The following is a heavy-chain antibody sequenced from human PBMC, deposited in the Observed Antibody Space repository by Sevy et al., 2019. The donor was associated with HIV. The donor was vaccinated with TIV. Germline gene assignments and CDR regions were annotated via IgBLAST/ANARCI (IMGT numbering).Heavy chain of an antibody. Sequence: QLGGSLRLSCAASGFTVSSNYMSWVRQAPGTGLEWVSVIYSGGSTYYADSVKGRFTISRDNSKNTLYLQMNSLRAEDTAVYYCARVSAGYGSGLNYYYGMDVSGQGTSVTVSS. CDR3: ARVSAGYGSGLNYYYGMDV. CDR1: GFTVSSNY. D-gene: IGHD3-10*01. V-gene: IGHV3-53*01. J-gene: IGHJ6*02. CDR2: IYSGGST.